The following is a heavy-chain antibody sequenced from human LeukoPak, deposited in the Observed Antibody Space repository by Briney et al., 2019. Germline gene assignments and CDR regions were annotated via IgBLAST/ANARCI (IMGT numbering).Heavy chain of an antibody. CDR2: ITSSSTI. J-gene: IGHJ3*02. CDR3: ARPRDGYNLVAFDI. V-gene: IGHV3-21*01. CDR1: GFTFSTYS. Sequence: GGSLRLSCAASGFTFSTYSMNWVRQAPGKGLEWVSSITSSSTIYYADSVKGQFTISRDNAKNSLYLQMNSLRAEDTAVYYCARPRDGYNLVAFDIWGQGTMVTVSS. D-gene: IGHD5-24*01.